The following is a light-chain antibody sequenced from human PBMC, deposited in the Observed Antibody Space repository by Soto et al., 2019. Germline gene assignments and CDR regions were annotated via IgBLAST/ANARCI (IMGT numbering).Light chain of an antibody. J-gene: IGKJ1*01. V-gene: IGKV1-5*01. CDR2: DAS. CDR3: QQCNSYRT. CDR1: QSISSW. Sequence: IKMTNSAATLTPNMSDRATITCRASQSISSWLAWYQQKPGNAPKLRIYDASSLESGVPSRLGGSGSGTEFTLTISSKQADYFATYYCQQCNSYRTFAQGTKVDI.